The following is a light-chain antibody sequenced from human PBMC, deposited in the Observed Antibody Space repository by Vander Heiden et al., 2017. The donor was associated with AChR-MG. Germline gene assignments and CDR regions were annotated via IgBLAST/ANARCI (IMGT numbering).Light chain of an antibody. CDR3: QAWGSYKVV. CDR2: EDN. CDR1: KLGDKY. J-gene: IGLJ2*01. V-gene: IGLV3-1*01. Sequence: SYELTPPPSVSVSPGQTASITCSGDKLGDKYACWYQQKPGQSPVLVIYEDNKRPSGIPERFSGSNSGNTATLTIGGTQALDEADYYCQAWGSYKVVFGGGTKLTVL.